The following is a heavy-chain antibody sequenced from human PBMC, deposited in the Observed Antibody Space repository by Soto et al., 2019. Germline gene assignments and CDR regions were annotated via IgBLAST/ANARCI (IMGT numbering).Heavy chain of an antibody. J-gene: IGHJ4*02. CDR1: GFAFSSYG. V-gene: IGHV3-30*18. CDR3: AKDTYYHDSSGYYVFDH. CDR2: ISYDGSKK. D-gene: IGHD3-22*01. Sequence: QVQLVESGGGVVQPGKSLRLSCAASGFAFSSYGIHWVRQAPGKGLEWVAGISYDGSKKYYADSVKGQFTISRDNSENTLHLQMNGLRDEDTAVYYCAKDTYYHDSSGYYVFDHWGQGTLVTVSS.